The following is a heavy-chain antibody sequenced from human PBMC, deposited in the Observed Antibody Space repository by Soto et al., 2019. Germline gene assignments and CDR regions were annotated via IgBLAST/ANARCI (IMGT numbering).Heavy chain of an antibody. CDR1: GFTFSSYW. CDR2: IKQDGSEK. V-gene: IGHV3-7*01. CDR3: ARDQNEDGSGSYYNAGENWFDP. D-gene: IGHD3-10*01. J-gene: IGHJ5*02. Sequence: PGGSLRLSCAASGFTFSSYWMSWVRQAPGKGLEWVANIKQDGSEKYYVDSVKGRFTISRDNAKNSLYLQMNSLRAEDTAVYYCARDQNEDGSGSYYNAGENWFDPWGQGTLVTVSS.